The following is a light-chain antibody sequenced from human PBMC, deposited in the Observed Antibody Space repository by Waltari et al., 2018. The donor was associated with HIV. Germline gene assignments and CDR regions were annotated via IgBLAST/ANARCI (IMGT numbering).Light chain of an antibody. Sequence: QSVLTQPPSASGTPGQRVTISCSGSRSNIGSNNVNWYQQLPGTAPKLVFYSNNQRPSGVPDRFSGSKSGTSASLAISGLQSEDEADYYCSAWDDNVNALFGGGTRLTVV. CDR3: SAWDDNVNAL. CDR2: SNN. J-gene: IGLJ2*01. V-gene: IGLV1-44*01. CDR1: RSNIGSNN.